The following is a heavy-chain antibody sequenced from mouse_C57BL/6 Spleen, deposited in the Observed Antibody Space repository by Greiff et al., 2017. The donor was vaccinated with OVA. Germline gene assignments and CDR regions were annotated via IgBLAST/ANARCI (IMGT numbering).Heavy chain of an antibody. V-gene: IGHV1-61*01. CDR2: IYPSDSET. D-gene: IGHD2-1*01. CDR1: GYTFTSYW. CDR3: ARTPIYCGNYFDY. Sequence: VQLQQPGAELVRPGSSVKLSCKASGYTFTSYWMDWVKQRPGQGLEWIGNIYPSDSETHYNQKFTDKATLTVDKSSSTAYMQLSSLTSEDSAVYYCARTPIYCGNYFDYWGQGTTLTVSS. J-gene: IGHJ2*01.